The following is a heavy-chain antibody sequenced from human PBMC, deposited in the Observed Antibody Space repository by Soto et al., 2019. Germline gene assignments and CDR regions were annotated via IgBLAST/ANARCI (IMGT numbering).Heavy chain of an antibody. Sequence: SETLSLTCAVYGGSFSGYYWSWIRQPPGKGLEWIGEINHSGSTNYNPSLKSRVTISVDTSKNQFSLKLSSVTAADTAVYYCARLGTLASLLWKQGKFDYWGQGTLVTVSS. CDR3: ARLGTLASLLWKQGKFDY. D-gene: IGHD3-10*01. CDR2: INHSGST. CDR1: GGSFSGYY. J-gene: IGHJ4*02. V-gene: IGHV4-34*01.